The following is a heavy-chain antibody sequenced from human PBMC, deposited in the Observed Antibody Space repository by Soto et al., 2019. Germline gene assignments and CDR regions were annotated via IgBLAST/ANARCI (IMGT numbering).Heavy chain of an antibody. CDR3: ARVPTYYYGSGSSFDY. J-gene: IGHJ4*02. CDR2: ISAYNGNT. V-gene: IGHV1-18*04. CDR1: GYTFTSYG. Sequence: GASVKVSCKASGYTFTSYGISWVRQAPGQGLEWMGWISAYNGNTNYAQKLQGRVTMTTDTSTSTAYMELRSLRSDDTAVYYCARVPTYYYGSGSSFDYWGQGTLVTVSS. D-gene: IGHD3-10*01.